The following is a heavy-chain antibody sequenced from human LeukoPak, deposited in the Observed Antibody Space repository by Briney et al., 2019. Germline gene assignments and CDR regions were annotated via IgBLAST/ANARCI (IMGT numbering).Heavy chain of an antibody. D-gene: IGHD6-13*01. CDR2: IYSGGST. J-gene: IGHJ4*02. Sequence: GGSLRLSCAASGFTVSSNYMSSVRQAPGKGLEWVSVIYSGGSTYYADSVKGRFTISRDNSKNTLYLQMNSLRAEDTAVYYCARTSDPQQLVQGFDYWGQGTLVTVSS. CDR3: ARTSDPQQLVQGFDY. CDR1: GFTVSSNY. V-gene: IGHV3-66*01.